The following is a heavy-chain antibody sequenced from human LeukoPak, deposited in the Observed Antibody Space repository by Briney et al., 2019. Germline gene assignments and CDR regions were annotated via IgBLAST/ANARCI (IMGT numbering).Heavy chain of an antibody. D-gene: IGHD5-12*01. J-gene: IGHJ4*02. CDR3: ATAVATNQDYFDY. CDR2: FDPEDGET. V-gene: IGHV1-24*01. CDR1: GYTLTELS. Sequence: ASVKDACKVSGYTLTELSMHWVRQAPGKGLEWMGGFDPEDGETIYAQKFQGRVTMTEDTSTDTAYMELSSLRSEDTAVYYCATAVATNQDYFDYWGQGTLVTVSS.